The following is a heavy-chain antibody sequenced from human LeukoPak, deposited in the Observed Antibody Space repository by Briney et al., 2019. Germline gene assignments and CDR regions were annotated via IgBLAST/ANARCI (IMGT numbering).Heavy chain of an antibody. CDR3: AKGGRSLRFLEWSIDY. CDR1: GFTFSSYA. D-gene: IGHD3-3*01. Sequence: GGSLRLSCAASGFTFSSYAMSWVRQAPGKGLEWVSAISGSGGSTYYADSVKGRFTISRDNSKNTLYLQMNSLRAEDTAVYYCAKGGRSLRFLEWSIDYWGQGTLVTVSS. J-gene: IGHJ4*02. V-gene: IGHV3-23*01. CDR2: ISGSGGST.